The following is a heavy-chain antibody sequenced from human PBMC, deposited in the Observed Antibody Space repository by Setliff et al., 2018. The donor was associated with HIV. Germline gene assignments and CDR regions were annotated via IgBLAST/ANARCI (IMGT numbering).Heavy chain of an antibody. CDR1: GFIFNNYA. CDR3: ARTPRYYDYAWGSYGAPLYYFDY. J-gene: IGHJ4*02. D-gene: IGHD3-16*01. V-gene: IGHV3-48*01. Sequence: LRLSCAASGFIFNNYAMSWVRQAPGKGLGWVSYISSSSSTIYYADSVKGRFTISRDNAKNSLFLQMNSLRAEDTAVYYCARTPRYYDYAWGSYGAPLYYFDYWGQGTLVTVSS. CDR2: ISSSSSTI.